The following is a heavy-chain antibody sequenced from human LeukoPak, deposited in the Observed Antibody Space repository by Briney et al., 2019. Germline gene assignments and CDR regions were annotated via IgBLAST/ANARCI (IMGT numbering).Heavy chain of an antibody. CDR2: INPNSGGT. V-gene: IGHV1-2*02. D-gene: IGHD2-21*02. Sequence: ASVKVSCKASGYTFTDYFMHWVRQAPGQGLECMGWINPNSGGTNYAQKFQGRVTMTRDTSISTAYMELSRLRSDDTAVYYCASAVVVTAILDAFDIWGQGTMVTVSS. CDR1: GYTFTDYF. J-gene: IGHJ3*02. CDR3: ASAVVVTAILDAFDI.